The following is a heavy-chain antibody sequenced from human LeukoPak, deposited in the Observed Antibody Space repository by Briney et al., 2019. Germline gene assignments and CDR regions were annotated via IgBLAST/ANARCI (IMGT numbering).Heavy chain of an antibody. CDR1: GYTLTELS. D-gene: IGHD6-19*01. CDR3: ATPFGYSSGRGGEYFDY. V-gene: IGHV1-24*01. Sequence: ASVKVSCKVSGYTLTELSMHWVRQAPGKGLEWMGGFDPEDGETIYAQKFQGRVTMTEDTSTDTAYVELSSLRSEDTAVYYCATPFGYSSGRGGEYFDYWGQGTLVTVSS. J-gene: IGHJ4*02. CDR2: FDPEDGET.